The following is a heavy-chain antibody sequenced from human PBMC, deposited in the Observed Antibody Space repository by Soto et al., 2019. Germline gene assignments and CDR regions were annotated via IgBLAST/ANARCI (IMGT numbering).Heavy chain of an antibody. CDR1: GFTFSSYG. Sequence: GGSLRLSCAASGFTFSSYGMHWVRQAPGKGLEWVAVIWYDGSNKYYADSVKGRFTISRDNSKNTLYLQMNSLRAEDTAVYYCARDTGELLWFGENPSWFDPWGQGTLVTVSS. CDR3: ARDTGELLWFGENPSWFDP. J-gene: IGHJ5*02. V-gene: IGHV3-33*01. CDR2: IWYDGSNK. D-gene: IGHD3-10*01.